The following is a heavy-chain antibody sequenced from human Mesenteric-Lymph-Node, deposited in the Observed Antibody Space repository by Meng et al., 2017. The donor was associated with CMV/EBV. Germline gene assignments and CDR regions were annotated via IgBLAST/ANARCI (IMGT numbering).Heavy chain of an antibody. CDR3: ARVEVGFDGRGNWFDP. J-gene: IGHJ5*02. Sequence: ASVKVSCKASGYTFTGYYMHWVRQAPGQGLEWMGWISAYNGNTNYAQKLQGRVTMTTDTSTSTAYMELRSLRSDDTAVYYCARVEVGFDGRGNWFDPWGQGTLVTVSS. CDR2: ISAYNGNT. CDR1: GYTFTGYY. V-gene: IGHV1-18*04. D-gene: IGHD2-15*01.